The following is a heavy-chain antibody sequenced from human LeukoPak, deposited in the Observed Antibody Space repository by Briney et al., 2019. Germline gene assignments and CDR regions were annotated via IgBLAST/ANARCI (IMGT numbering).Heavy chain of an antibody. D-gene: IGHD4-11*01. Sequence: GASVKVSCKTSGYAFTNYDINGVRQATGQGLEWMGWMNPNSGNTGYAQKFPGRVTITRTTSISTAYMELSSLRSEDTALYSCPRGRATVTTHWFDPWGQGTLVTVSS. CDR2: MNPNSGNT. V-gene: IGHV1-8*03. CDR1: GYAFTNYD. J-gene: IGHJ5*02. CDR3: PRGRATVTTHWFDP.